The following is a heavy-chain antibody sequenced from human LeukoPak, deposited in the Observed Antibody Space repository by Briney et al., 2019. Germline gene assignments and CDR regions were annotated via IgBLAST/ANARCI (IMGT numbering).Heavy chain of an antibody. CDR2: IIPIFGTA. D-gene: IGHD3-22*01. V-gene: IGHV1-69*05. Sequence: SVKVSCKASGGTFSSYAISWVRQAPGQGLEWMGGIIPIFGTANYAQKFQGRVTITTDESTSTAYMELSSLRSEDTAVYYCARVLSYYYDTSGPYAFDIWGQGTMVTVSS. CDR3: ARVLSYYYDTSGPYAFDI. CDR1: GGTFSSYA. J-gene: IGHJ3*02.